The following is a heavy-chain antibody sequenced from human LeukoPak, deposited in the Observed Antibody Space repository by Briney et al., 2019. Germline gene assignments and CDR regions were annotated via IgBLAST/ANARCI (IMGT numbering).Heavy chain of an antibody. CDR1: GGSISSGSYY. CDR2: IYYSGST. J-gene: IGHJ5*02. CDR3: ARDPGIAAVGPFDP. Sequence: SQTLSLTCTVSGGSISSGSYYWSWIRRPPGKGLEWIGYIYYSGSTNYNPSLKSRVTISVDTSKNQFSLKLSSVTAADTAVYYCARDPGIAAVGPFDPWGQGTLVTVSS. V-gene: IGHV4-61*01. D-gene: IGHD6-13*01.